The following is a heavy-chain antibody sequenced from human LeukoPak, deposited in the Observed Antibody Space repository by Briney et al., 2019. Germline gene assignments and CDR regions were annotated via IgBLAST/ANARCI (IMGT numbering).Heavy chain of an antibody. D-gene: IGHD5-18*01. V-gene: IGHV3-33*01. CDR2: IWYDGSNK. CDR1: GFIFSHYG. J-gene: IGHJ6*02. CDR3: ARSRGYRYGYFYYGMDV. Sequence: GRSLRLSCAASGFIFSHYGMHWVRQAPGKGLEWVALIWYDGSNKYYADSVKGRFTISRDNSKNTLYLQMNSLRAEDTAVYYCARSRGYRYGYFYYGMDVWGQGTTVTVSS.